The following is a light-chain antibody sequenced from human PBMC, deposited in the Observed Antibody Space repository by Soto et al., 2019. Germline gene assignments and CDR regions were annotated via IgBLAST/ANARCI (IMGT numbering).Light chain of an antibody. CDR2: DST. V-gene: IGKV2D-29*01. Sequence: DIVMTQTPLSLSVTPGQPASISFNSSQSLLHSDGKTYLYWYQQKPGQPPRLVVYDSTLRANGVPDRFGGSRSGTEFTLTINNLEPEDFAVYYCQQRNVWPPITFGQGTRLEIK. CDR3: QQRNVWPPIT. CDR1: QSLLHSDGKTY. J-gene: IGKJ5*01.